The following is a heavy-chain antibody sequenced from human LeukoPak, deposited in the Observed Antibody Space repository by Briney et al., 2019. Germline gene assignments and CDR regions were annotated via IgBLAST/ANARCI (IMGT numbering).Heavy chain of an antibody. Sequence: SETLSLTCTVSGGSISSYYWSWIRQPPGKGLEWIGYIYYSGSTNYNPSLKSRVTISVDTSKNQFSLKLNSVTAADTAVYYCASTGNSLGFDYWGQGTLATVSS. CDR1: GGSISSYY. V-gene: IGHV4-59*01. D-gene: IGHD4-23*01. CDR2: IYYSGST. CDR3: ASTGNSLGFDY. J-gene: IGHJ4*02.